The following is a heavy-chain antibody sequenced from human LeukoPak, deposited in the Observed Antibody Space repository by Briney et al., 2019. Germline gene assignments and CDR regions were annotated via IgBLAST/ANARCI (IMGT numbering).Heavy chain of an antibody. CDR2: IYHSGST. CDR3: AREGYGYSYGSRTMGAHNWYFDL. D-gene: IGHD5-18*01. Sequence: PSETLSLTCTVSGYSISSGYYWGWTRQPPGKGLEWIGSIYHSGSTYYNPSLKSRVTISVDTSKNQFSLKLSSVTAADTAVYYCAREGYGYSYGSRTMGAHNWYFDLWGRGTLVTVSS. CDR1: GYSISSGYY. J-gene: IGHJ2*01. V-gene: IGHV4-38-2*02.